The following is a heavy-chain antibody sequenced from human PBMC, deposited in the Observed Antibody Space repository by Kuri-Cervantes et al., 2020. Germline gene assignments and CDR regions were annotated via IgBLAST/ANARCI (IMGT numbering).Heavy chain of an antibody. V-gene: IGHV1-8*02. J-gene: IGHJ3*02. D-gene: IGHD1-26*01. CDR2: MNPNSGNT. CDR1: GYTFTSYY. Sequence: ASVKVSCKASGYTFTSYYMHWVRQATGQGLEWMGWMNPNSGNTGYAQKFQGRVTMTRNTSISTAYMELSSLRSEDTAVYYCARGLSVEWELLYAFDIWGQGTMVTVSS. CDR3: ARGLSVEWELLYAFDI.